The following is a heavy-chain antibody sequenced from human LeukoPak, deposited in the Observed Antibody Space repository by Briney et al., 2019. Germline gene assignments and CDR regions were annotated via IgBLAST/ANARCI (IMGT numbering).Heavy chain of an antibody. V-gene: IGHV4-59*01. Sequence: SETLSLTCAVSGGSIGSYYWSWLRQPPGRGLEWVGYIYYSGTTNYNPSLKSRVTISVDTSKNQFSLKLTSVTAADTAVYYCAREDPQTTVPEGLDVWGQGTTVTVSS. J-gene: IGHJ6*02. CDR3: AREDPQTTVPEGLDV. D-gene: IGHD4-17*01. CDR1: GGSIGSYY. CDR2: IYYSGTT.